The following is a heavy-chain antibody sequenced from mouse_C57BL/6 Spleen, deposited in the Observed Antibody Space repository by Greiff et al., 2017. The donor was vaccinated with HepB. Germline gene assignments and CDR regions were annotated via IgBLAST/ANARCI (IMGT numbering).Heavy chain of an antibody. CDR3: ARALYDGYSEAWFAY. J-gene: IGHJ3*01. CDR1: GYTFTSYC. V-gene: IGHV1-53*01. Sequence: QVQLQQPGTELVKPGASVKLSCKASGYTFTSYCMHWVKQRPGQGLEWIGNINPSNGGTNYNEKFKSKATLTVDKSSSTAYMQLSSLTSEDSAVYYCARALYDGYSEAWFAYWGQGTLVTVSA. CDR2: INPSNGGT. D-gene: IGHD2-3*01.